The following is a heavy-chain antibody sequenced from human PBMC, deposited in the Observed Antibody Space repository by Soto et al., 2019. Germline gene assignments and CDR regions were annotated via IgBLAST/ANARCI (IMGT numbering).Heavy chain of an antibody. CDR2: ISGSGGST. CDR1: GFTFSSYA. Sequence: GGSLRLSCAASGFTFSSYAMSWVRQAPGKGLEWVSAISGSGGSTYYADSVKGRFTISRDNSKNTLYLQMNSLRAEDTAVYYCAKVWEGRTVDTAMVTPFAYWGQGTLVTVSS. V-gene: IGHV3-23*01. D-gene: IGHD5-18*01. CDR3: AKVWEGRTVDTAMVTPFAY. J-gene: IGHJ4*02.